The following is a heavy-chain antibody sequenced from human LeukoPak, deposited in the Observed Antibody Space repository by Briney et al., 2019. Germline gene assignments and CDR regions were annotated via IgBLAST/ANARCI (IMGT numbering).Heavy chain of an antibody. J-gene: IGHJ4*02. Sequence: PSETLSLTCTVSGGSISSNYWSWIRQPAGKGLEWIGRIYLSGSTNYNPSLKSRVTMSVDTSKNQFSLKLSSVTAADTAVYYCARGRYYYDSNENFDYWGQGTLVTVSS. CDR1: GGSISSNY. V-gene: IGHV4-4*07. CDR2: IYLSGST. CDR3: ARGRYYYDSNENFDY. D-gene: IGHD3-22*01.